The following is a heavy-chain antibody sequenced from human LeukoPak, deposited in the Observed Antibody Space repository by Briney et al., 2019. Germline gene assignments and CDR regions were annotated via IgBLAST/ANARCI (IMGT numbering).Heavy chain of an antibody. Sequence: ASVKVSCKASGGTFSSYAISWVRQAPGQGLEWMGGIIPIFGTANYAQKFQGRVTITADESTSTAYMELSSLRSEDTAVYYCARDREGSGFFDYWGQGTLVTVSS. CDR1: GGTFSSYA. D-gene: IGHD6-19*01. V-gene: IGHV1-69*13. J-gene: IGHJ4*02. CDR3: ARDREGSGFFDY. CDR2: IIPIFGTA.